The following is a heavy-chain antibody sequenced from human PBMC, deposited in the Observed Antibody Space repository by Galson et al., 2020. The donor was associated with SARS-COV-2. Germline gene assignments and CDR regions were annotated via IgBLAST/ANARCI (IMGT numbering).Heavy chain of an antibody. V-gene: IGHV3-48*03. CDR1: GFTFSSYE. CDR3: ARDSLAGAGGGFDY. J-gene: IGHJ4*02. CDR2: ISSSGSTI. D-gene: IGHD6-13*01. Sequence: GGSLRLSCAASGFTFSSYEMNWVRQAPGKGLEWVSYISSSGSTIYYADSVKGRFTISRDNAKNSLYLQMNSLRAEDTAVYYCARDSLAGAGGGFDYWGQGTLVTVSS.